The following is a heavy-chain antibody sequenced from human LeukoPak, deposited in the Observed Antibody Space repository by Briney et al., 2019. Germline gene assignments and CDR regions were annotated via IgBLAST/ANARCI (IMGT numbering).Heavy chain of an antibody. CDR1: GGSISSYY. CDR3: ASLFDDYGDYERYFDL. D-gene: IGHD4-17*01. CDR2: IYTSGST. Sequence: KPSETLSLTCTVSGGSISSYYWSWIRQPAGKGLEWIGRIYTSGSTNYNPSLKSRVTMSVDTSKNQFSLKLSSVTAADTAVYYRASLFDDYGDYERYFDLWGRGTLVTVSS. V-gene: IGHV4-4*07. J-gene: IGHJ2*01.